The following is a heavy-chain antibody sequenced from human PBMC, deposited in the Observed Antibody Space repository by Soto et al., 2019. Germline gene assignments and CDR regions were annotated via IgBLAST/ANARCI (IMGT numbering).Heavy chain of an antibody. V-gene: IGHV3-23*01. CDR1: GFTFSSYA. Sequence: PGGSLRLSCAASGFTFSSYAMSWVRQAPGKGLEWVSAISGSGGSTYYADSVKGRFTISRDNSKNTLYLQMNSLRAEDTAVYYCAKDDDYGDYVRGLFDYWGQGTLVTVPS. CDR3: AKDDDYGDYVRGLFDY. D-gene: IGHD4-17*01. J-gene: IGHJ4*02. CDR2: ISGSGGST.